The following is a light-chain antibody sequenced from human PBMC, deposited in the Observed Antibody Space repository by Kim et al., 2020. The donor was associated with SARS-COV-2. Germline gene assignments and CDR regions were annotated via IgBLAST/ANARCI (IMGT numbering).Light chain of an antibody. CDR1: LGISRL. V-gene: IGKV1-9*01. J-gene: IGKJ4*01. CDR3: QQLSSYPRT. Sequence: AAVGDVVTITCRASLGISRLLAWYQQKPGKAPEVLIYGASTLQSGVPSRFSGSGSGTEFILTISGLQPEDTATYYCQQLSSYPRTFGGGTKVDIK. CDR2: GAS.